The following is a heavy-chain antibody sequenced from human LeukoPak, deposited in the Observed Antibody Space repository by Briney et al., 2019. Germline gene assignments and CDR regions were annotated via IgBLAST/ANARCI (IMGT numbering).Heavy chain of an antibody. J-gene: IGHJ4*02. V-gene: IGHV3-48*02. Sequence: GGSLRLSCAASGFTFSSYSMNWVRQAPGKGLEWVSYISSSSSTIYYADSVKGRFTISRDNAKNSLYLQVNSLRDEDTAVYYCARDSSFMVQGVIAFDYWGQGTLVTVSS. CDR2: ISSSSSTI. CDR1: GFTFSSYS. D-gene: IGHD3-10*01. CDR3: ARDSSFMVQGVIAFDY.